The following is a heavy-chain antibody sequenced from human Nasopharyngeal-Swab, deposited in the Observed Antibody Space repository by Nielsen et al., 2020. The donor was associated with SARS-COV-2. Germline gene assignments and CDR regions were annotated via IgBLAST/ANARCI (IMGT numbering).Heavy chain of an antibody. CDR2: INHSGST. D-gene: IGHD1-26*01. Sequence: SETLSLTCTVSGGSISSYYWSWIRQPPGKGLEWIGEINHSGSTNYNPSLKSRVTISVDTSKNQFSLKLSSVTAADTAVYYCARVTPRRNGATFSIDYWGQGTLVTVSS. CDR3: ARVTPRRNGATFSIDY. CDR1: GGSISSYY. V-gene: IGHV4-34*01. J-gene: IGHJ4*02.